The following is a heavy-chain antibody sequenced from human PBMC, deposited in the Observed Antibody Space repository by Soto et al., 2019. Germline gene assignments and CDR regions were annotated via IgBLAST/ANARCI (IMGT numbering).Heavy chain of an antibody. Sequence: ASVKVSCKASGYTFSDYYIHWVRQAPGQGLEWMGWISPRSGSANFAQRFQGRVSMTRDTSITTAYMELRRLKSDDTAVHYCARGQYYRPAYGMEVWGQGTTVTVS. J-gene: IGHJ6*02. CDR1: GYTFSDYY. D-gene: IGHD3-10*01. V-gene: IGHV1-2*02. CDR3: ARGQYYRPAYGMEV. CDR2: ISPRSGSA.